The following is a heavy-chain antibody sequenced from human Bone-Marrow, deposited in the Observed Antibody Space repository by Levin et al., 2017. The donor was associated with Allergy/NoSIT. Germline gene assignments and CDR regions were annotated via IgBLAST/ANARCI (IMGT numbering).Heavy chain of an antibody. V-gene: IGHV3-30*18. Sequence: LSLTCAVSGVTFSSYGMHWVRQAPGKGLEWVAVISFDGNQKYYADSVKGRFTISRDNSKDTLYLHIDSLRADDRAVYYCAKEYGSGSLLDYWGQGTLVSVSS. D-gene: IGHD3-10*01. CDR3: AKEYGSGSLLDY. J-gene: IGHJ4*02. CDR2: ISFDGNQK. CDR1: GVTFSSYG.